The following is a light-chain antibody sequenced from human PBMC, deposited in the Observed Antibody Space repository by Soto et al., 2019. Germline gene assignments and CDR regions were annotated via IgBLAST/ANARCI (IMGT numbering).Light chain of an antibody. Sequence: EIVLTQSPGTLSLSPGERATLSCRASRSVSSSYLAWYQQKPGQAPRLLIYGASSRATGIPDRFSGSGSGTDFTLNISRLEPEDFAVYYCQQYGSSPLSTFGQGTKLEIK. J-gene: IGKJ2*01. CDR3: QQYGSSPLST. CDR2: GAS. V-gene: IGKV3-20*01. CDR1: RSVSSSY.